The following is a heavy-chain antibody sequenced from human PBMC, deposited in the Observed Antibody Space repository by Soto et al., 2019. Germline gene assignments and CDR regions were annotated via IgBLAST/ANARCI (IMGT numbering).Heavy chain of an antibody. Sequence: SETLSLTCTVSGGSISSYYWSWIRQPPGKGLEWIGYIYYSGSTNYNPSLKSRVTISVDTSKNQFSLKLSSVTAADTAVYYCARFDNQYSSGWIDYWGQGTLVTVSS. CDR3: ARFDNQYSSGWIDY. CDR2: IYYSGST. CDR1: GGSISSYY. D-gene: IGHD6-19*01. J-gene: IGHJ4*02. V-gene: IGHV4-59*01.